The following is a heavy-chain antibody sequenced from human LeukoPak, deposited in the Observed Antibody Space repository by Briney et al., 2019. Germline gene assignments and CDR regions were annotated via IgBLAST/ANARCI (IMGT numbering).Heavy chain of an antibody. D-gene: IGHD2-2*01. J-gene: IGHJ4*02. CDR3: AGLYCSSTSCNYYFDY. V-gene: IGHV1-69*05. CDR2: IIPIFGTA. Sequence: SVTVSCKPSGYTLTNYGISWVRPAPGQGLAWVGGIIPIFGTANYAQKFQGRVTITTDESTSTAYMELSSLRSEDTAVYYCAGLYCSSTSCNYYFDYWGQGTLVTVSS. CDR1: GYTLTNYG.